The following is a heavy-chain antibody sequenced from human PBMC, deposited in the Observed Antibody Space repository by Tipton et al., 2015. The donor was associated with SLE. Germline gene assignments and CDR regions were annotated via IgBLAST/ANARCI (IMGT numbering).Heavy chain of an antibody. Sequence: TLSLTCTVSGGSISSSSYYWGWIRQPPGKGLEWIGSIYYSGSTYYNPSLKSRVTISVDTSKNQFSLKLSSVTAADTAVYYCARDSERWIAVAGYFDYWGQGTLVTVSS. CDR2: IYYSGST. D-gene: IGHD6-19*01. V-gene: IGHV4-39*07. CDR1: GGSISSSSYY. J-gene: IGHJ4*02. CDR3: ARDSERWIAVAGYFDY.